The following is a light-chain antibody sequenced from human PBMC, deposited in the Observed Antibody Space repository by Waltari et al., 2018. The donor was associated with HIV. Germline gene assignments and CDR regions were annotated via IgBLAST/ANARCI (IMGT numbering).Light chain of an antibody. V-gene: IGKV1-39*01. Sequence: DIQMTQSPSSLSASVGDRVTITCRASQSISSYLNWYQQKPGKAPKLLMYAASSLQSGVPSRFSGSGSGTDFTLTISSLQPEDSATYYCQQSYSISWTCGQGTKVEI. CDR2: AAS. CDR1: QSISSY. CDR3: QQSYSISWT. J-gene: IGKJ1*01.